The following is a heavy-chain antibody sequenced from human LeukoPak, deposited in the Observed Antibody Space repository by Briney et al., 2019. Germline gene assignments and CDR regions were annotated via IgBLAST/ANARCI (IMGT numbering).Heavy chain of an antibody. CDR3: ARDSSGYLEVDY. CDR1: GDTVSSNSAA. J-gene: IGHJ4*02. Sequence: SQTLSLTCAISGDTVSSNSAAWDWIRQSPPRGLEWQGRTYYRSKWYNDYAVSVKSRITINPDTSKNQFSLQLNSVTPEDTAVYYWARDSSGYLEVDYWGQGTLVTVSS. V-gene: IGHV6-1*01. D-gene: IGHD3-22*01. CDR2: TYYRSKWYN.